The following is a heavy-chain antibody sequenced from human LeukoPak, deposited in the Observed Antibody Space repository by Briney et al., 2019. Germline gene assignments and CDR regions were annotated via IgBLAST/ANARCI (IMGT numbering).Heavy chain of an antibody. CDR2: INHSGST. V-gene: IGHV4-34*01. Sequence: PSETLSLICAVYGGSFSGYYWSWIRQPPGKGLEWIGEINHSGSTNYNPSLKSRVTISVDTSKNQFSLKLSSVTAADTAVYYCAKGLTYGGGMDVWGQGTTVTVSS. CDR1: GGSFSGYY. D-gene: IGHD2/OR15-2a*01. CDR3: AKGLTYGGGMDV. J-gene: IGHJ6*02.